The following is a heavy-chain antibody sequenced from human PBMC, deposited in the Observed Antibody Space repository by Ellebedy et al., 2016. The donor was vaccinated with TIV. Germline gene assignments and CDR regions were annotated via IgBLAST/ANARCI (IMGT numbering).Heavy chain of an antibody. V-gene: IGHV1-18*04. CDR2: ISAYNGNT. D-gene: IGHD6-19*01. Sequence: ASVKVSCKASGYTFTSYGISWVRQAPGQGLEWMGWISAYNGNTNYAQKFQGRVTMTTDTSTTTAYMEVRSLRSDDTAVYYCARDVKQWLYTYGMDVWGQGTTVTVSS. CDR1: GYTFTSYG. J-gene: IGHJ6*02. CDR3: ARDVKQWLYTYGMDV.